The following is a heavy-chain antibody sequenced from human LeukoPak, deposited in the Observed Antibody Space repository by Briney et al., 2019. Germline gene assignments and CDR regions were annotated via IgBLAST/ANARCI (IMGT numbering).Heavy chain of an antibody. D-gene: IGHD1-1*01. CDR1: GFTFGDYA. J-gene: IGHJ5*02. CDR2: IRSKPYGGTT. V-gene: IGHV3-49*04. CDR3: SRELERRDREFGP. Sequence: GGSLRLSCTASGFTFGDYALSWVRQAPGKGLEWVGFIRSKPYGGTTEYAASVKGRFTISRDDSKSIAHLQMNSLKTEDTAVYYCSRELERRDREFGPWGQGTLVTVSS.